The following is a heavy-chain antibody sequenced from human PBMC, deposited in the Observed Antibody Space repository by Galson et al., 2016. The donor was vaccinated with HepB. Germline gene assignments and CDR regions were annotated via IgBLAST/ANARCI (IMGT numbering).Heavy chain of an antibody. J-gene: IGHJ6*02. Sequence: SLRLSCAASGFPFSDNWMSWVRQAPGKGLEWVANINIDGSGKYYVDSVKGRFTISRDNAKDSLYLQMSSLRVEDTALYQCARGLVGSGMDVWGQGTTVTVSS. CDR1: GFPFSDNW. CDR3: ARGLVGSGMDV. V-gene: IGHV3-7*03. CDR2: INIDGSGK. D-gene: IGHD3-10*01.